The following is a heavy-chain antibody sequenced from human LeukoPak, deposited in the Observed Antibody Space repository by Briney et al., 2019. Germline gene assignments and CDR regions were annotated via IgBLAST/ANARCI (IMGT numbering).Heavy chain of an antibody. J-gene: IGHJ4*02. Sequence: ASVKVSCKASGYTFTSYYMQWVRQAPGQGLEWMGIINPSGGSTSYAQKFQGRVTMTRDTSTSTVYMELSSLRSEDTAVYYCARERAIVRATDPGFDYWGQGTLVTVSS. CDR3: ARERAIVRATDPGFDY. CDR2: INPSGGST. CDR1: GYTFTSYY. D-gene: IGHD1-26*01. V-gene: IGHV1-46*03.